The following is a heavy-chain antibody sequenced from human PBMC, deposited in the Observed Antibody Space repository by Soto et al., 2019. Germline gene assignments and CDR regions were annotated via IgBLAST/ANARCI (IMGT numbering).Heavy chain of an antibody. CDR2: INHSGST. CDR1: GGSFSGYY. CDR3: ASAVVITPGYFDY. D-gene: IGHD3-22*01. V-gene: IGHV4-34*01. J-gene: IGHJ4*02. Sequence: ASETLSLTCAVYGGSFSGYYWSWIRQPPGKGLEWIGEINHSGSTNYNPSLKSRVTISVDTSKNQFSLKLSSVTAADTAVYYCASAVVITPGYFDYWGQGTLVTVSS.